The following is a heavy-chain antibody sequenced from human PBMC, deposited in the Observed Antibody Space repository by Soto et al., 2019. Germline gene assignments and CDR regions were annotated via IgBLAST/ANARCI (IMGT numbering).Heavy chain of an antibody. CDR3: TSAGHCSNTNCLPFDY. CDR1: GFPFSGYC. V-gene: IGHV3-74*01. CDR2: LNPNGTFT. Sequence: WGARRISCAGSGFPFSGYCMHWVRPAPGKGPVWVSRLNPNGTFTTNADSVKGRFTVSRDNAKNSLYLQLNSLRAEDTAVYYCTSAGHCSNTNCLPFDYLGQGTLVTVFS. D-gene: IGHD2-2*01. J-gene: IGHJ4*02.